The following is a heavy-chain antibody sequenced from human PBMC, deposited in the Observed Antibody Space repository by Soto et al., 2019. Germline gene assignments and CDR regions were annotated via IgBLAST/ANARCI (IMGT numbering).Heavy chain of an antibody. CDR2: INHSGST. J-gene: IGHJ6*03. V-gene: IGHV4-34*01. CDR1: GGSFSGYY. Sequence: SETLSLTCAVYGGSFSGYYWSWIRQPPGKGLEWIGEINHSGSTNYNPSLKSRVTISVDTSKNQFSLKLSSVTAAYTAVYYCAKGRDIVATFSYYSYMDVWGKGTTVTVSS. D-gene: IGHD5-12*01. CDR3: AKGRDIVATFSYYSYMDV.